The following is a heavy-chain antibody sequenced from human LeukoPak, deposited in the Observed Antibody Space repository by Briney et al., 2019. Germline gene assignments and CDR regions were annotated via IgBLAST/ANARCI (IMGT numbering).Heavy chain of an antibody. CDR1: GGSISSGGYY. CDR2: YYNSGST. D-gene: IGHD3-22*01. V-gene: IGHV4-61*08. J-gene: IGHJ3*02. CDR3: VGAKQWLSFDI. Sequence: SETLSLTCTVSGGSISSGGYYWSWIRQHPGKGLEWIGTYYNSGSTNYNPSLKNRATILVDTSKNQFSLKLSSVTAADTAVYYCVGAKQWLSFDIWGQGTMVTVSS.